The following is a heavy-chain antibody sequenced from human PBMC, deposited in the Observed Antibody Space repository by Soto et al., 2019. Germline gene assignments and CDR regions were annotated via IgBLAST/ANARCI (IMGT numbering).Heavy chain of an antibody. CDR2: IYYSGST. CDR3: ARREYSRPFDY. J-gene: IGHJ4*02. V-gene: IGHV4-59*01. Sequence: TLSLTCTVSGGSISSYYWSWIRQPPGKGLEWIGYIYYSGSTNYNPSLKSRVTISVDTSKNQFSLKLSSVTAADTAVYYCARREYSRPFDYWGQGTLVTVSS. CDR1: GGSISSYY. D-gene: IGHD6-6*01.